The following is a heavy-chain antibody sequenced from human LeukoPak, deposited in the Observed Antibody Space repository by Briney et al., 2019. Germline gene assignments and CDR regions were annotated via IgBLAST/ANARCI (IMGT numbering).Heavy chain of an antibody. CDR1: GGSFSSGDYY. Sequence: SETLSLTCTVSGGSFSSGDYYWSWIRQHPGKGLEWIGYIYYSGSTYYNPSLKGRVTISIDTSKNQFSLKLSSVTAADTAVYYCARGDYYDSSGYRPFDYWGQGTLVTVSS. CDR3: ARGDYYDSSGYRPFDY. CDR2: IYYSGST. D-gene: IGHD3-22*01. J-gene: IGHJ4*02. V-gene: IGHV4-31*03.